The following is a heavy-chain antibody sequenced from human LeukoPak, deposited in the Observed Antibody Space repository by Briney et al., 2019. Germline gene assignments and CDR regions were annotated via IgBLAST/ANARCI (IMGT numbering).Heavy chain of an antibody. J-gene: IGHJ4*02. CDR3: ARSPNPSCYASSCYTSGY. V-gene: IGHV3-20*04. D-gene: IGHD3-16*01. CDR1: GFTFDDYG. CDR2: INWNGGST. Sequence: PGGSLRLSCAASGFTFDDYGMSWVRQGPGKGLEWVCGINWNGGSTGYADSVQGRFTISRDNAKNSLYLQMNSLRAEDTALYYCARSPNPSCYASSCYTSGYWGQGTLVTVSS.